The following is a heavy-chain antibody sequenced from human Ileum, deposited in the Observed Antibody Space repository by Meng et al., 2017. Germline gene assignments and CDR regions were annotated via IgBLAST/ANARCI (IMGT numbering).Heavy chain of an antibody. CDR3: AREFYVDTAMVIDS. D-gene: IGHD5-18*01. V-gene: IGHV4-30-4*01. CDR1: GDSLTSVNTQ. J-gene: IGHJ4*02. CDR2: IYYDGNT. Sequence: QVQLQESGPGLVKPSQTLSLTCTVSGDSLTSVNTQWSWIRQSPGKGPEYIGYIYYDGNTYYNPSLKSRLIISIDTSRNGFSLRLNSVTAADAAVYYCAREFYVDTAMVIDSWGQGTLVTVSS.